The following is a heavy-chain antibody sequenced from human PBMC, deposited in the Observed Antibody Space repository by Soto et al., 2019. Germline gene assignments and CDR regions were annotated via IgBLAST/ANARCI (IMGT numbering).Heavy chain of an antibody. Sequence: SVKVSFKASGFTFTSSAVQWLRQARGQRLEWIGWIVVGSGNTNYAQKFQERVTITRDMSTSTAYMELSSLRSEDTAVYYCAADSPYYYDSSGYYLDYWGQGTLVTVSS. CDR2: IVVGSGNT. CDR3: AADSPYYYDSSGYYLDY. CDR1: GFTFTSSA. J-gene: IGHJ4*02. D-gene: IGHD3-22*01. V-gene: IGHV1-58*01.